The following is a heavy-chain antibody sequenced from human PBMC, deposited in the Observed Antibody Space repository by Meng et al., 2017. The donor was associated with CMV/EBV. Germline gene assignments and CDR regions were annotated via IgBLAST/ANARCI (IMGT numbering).Heavy chain of an antibody. CDR1: GCTFSSYA. CDR3: ARTLDGYSYGSPAFYYYYYGMDV. D-gene: IGHD5-18*01. CDR2: ISYDGSNK. J-gene: IGHJ6*02. Sequence: GGSLRLSCAASGCTFSSYAMHWVRQAPGKGLEWVAVISYDGSNKYYADSVKGRFTISRDNSKNTLYLQMNSLRAEDTAVYYCARTLDGYSYGSPAFYYYYYGMDVWGQGTTVTVSS. V-gene: IGHV3-30-3*01.